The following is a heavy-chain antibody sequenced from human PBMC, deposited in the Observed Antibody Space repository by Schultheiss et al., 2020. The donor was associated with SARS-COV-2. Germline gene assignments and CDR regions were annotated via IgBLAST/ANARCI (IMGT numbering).Heavy chain of an antibody. J-gene: IGHJ1*01. V-gene: IGHV2-70*12. Sequence: SGPTLVKPTQTLTLTCTFSGFSLSTSGMCVSWIRQPPGKALEWLARIDWDDDKYYSTSLKTRLTITKDTSKNQVVLTMTNMDPVDTATYYCAHSGIAVAGRLGEYFQHWGQGTLVTVSS. D-gene: IGHD6-19*01. CDR1: GFSLSTSGMC. CDR2: IDWDDDK. CDR3: AHSGIAVAGRLGEYFQH.